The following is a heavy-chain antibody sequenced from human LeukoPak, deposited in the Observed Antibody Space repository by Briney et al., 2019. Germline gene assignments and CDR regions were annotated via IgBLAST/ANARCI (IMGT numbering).Heavy chain of an antibody. CDR2: ITGGGGSA. CDR3: ARGTNWSPLDFDY. Sequence: PGGSLRLSCEASGFTFSIYAMSWVRLAPGKGLEWVSGITGGGGSAFYTDSVKGRFTISRDNAKNSLYLQMNSLRAEDTAVYFCARGTNWSPLDFDYWGQGTLVTVSS. CDR1: GFTFSIYA. D-gene: IGHD1-20*01. V-gene: IGHV3-23*01. J-gene: IGHJ4*02.